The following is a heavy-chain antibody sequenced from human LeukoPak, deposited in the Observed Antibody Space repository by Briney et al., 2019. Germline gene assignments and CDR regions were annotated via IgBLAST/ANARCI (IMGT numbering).Heavy chain of an antibody. V-gene: IGHV4-38-2*01. CDR3: ARRMGDIVVVPAAPNYFDY. CDR1: GYSISSGYY. CDR2: IYHSGST. D-gene: IGHD2-2*01. J-gene: IGHJ4*02. Sequence: PSETLSLTCAVSGYSISSGYYWGWIRQPPGKGLEWIGSIYHSGSTYYNPSLKSRVTRSVDTSKNQFSLKLSSVTAADTAVYYCARRMGDIVVVPAAPNYFDYWGQGTLVTVSS.